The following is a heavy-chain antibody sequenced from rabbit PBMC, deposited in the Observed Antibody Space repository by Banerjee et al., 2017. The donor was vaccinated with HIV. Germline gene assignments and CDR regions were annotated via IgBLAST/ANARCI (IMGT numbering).Heavy chain of an antibody. J-gene: IGHJ4*01. CDR3: ARAGSGYRQFDL. Sequence: GKGLEWIACINSNTGNTVYATWAKGRFTISRTSSTTVALQMTSLTAADTATYFCARAGSGYRQFDLWGPGTLVTVS. V-gene: IGHV1S40*01. CDR2: INSNTGNT. D-gene: IGHD8-1*01.